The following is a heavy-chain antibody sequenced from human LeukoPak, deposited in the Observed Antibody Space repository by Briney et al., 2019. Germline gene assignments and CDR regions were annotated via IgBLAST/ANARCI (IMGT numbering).Heavy chain of an antibody. V-gene: IGHV3-30*01. CDR3: ARDTSFDY. J-gene: IGHJ4*02. CDR2: ISYDGSNK. Sequence: GGSLRLSCAASGFTFSSYAMHWVRQAPGKGLEWVAVISYDGSNKYYADSVKGRFTISRDNSENTLYLQMNSLRAEDTAVYYCARDTSFDYWGQGTLVTVSS. CDR1: GFTFSSYA.